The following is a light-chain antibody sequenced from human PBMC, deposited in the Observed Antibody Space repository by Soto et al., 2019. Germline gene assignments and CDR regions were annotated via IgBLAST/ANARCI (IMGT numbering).Light chain of an antibody. CDR2: DVS. V-gene: IGLV2-14*01. Sequence: AVTQRVVEAGSPGQSGTLTCTETSSDVGGYNYVSWYQQHPGKAPKLMIYDVSNRPSGVSNRFSGSKSGNTASLTISGLQAEDEADYYCSSYTSSSTLVFGPVTKVTVL. CDR3: SSYTSSSTLV. J-gene: IGLJ1*01. CDR1: SSDVGGYNY.